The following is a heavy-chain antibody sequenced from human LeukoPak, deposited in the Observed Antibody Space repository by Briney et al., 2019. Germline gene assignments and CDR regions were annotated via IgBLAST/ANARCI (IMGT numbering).Heavy chain of an antibody. CDR2: IYYGGST. V-gene: IGHV4-31*03. Sequence: PSQTLSLTCTVSGGSISSGGYYWSWIRQHPGKGLEWIGYIYYGGSTYYNPSLKSRVTISVDTSKNQFSLKLSSVTAADTAVYYCARNLPYLGIDYWGQGTLVTVSS. CDR3: ARNLPYLGIDY. J-gene: IGHJ4*02. CDR1: GGSISSGGYY.